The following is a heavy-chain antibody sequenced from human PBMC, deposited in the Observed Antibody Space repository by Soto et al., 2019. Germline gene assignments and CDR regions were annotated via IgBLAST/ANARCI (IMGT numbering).Heavy chain of an antibody. CDR1: GYTFTSYG. Sequence: GASVKVSCKASGYTFTSYGISWVRQAPGQGLEWMGWISAYNGNTNYAQKLQGRVTMTTDTSTSTAYMELRSLRSDDTAVYYCARDGRVVLRFLEWSPYGMDVWGQGTTVTVSS. CDR3: ARDGRVVLRFLEWSPYGMDV. V-gene: IGHV1-18*01. J-gene: IGHJ6*02. D-gene: IGHD3-3*01. CDR2: ISAYNGNT.